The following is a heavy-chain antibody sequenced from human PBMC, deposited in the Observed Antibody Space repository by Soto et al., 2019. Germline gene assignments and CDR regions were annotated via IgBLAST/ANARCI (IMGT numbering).Heavy chain of an antibody. D-gene: IGHD2-8*02. CDR2: ISPYSGNT. CDR3: ALVDNYGKPTPQDV. J-gene: IGHJ6*02. V-gene: IGHV1-18*01. CDR1: GYIFVNYG. Sequence: VQLVQSGDEVRKPGSSVTVSCKASGYIFVNYGIALVRQSPVQGLEWMGWISPYSGNTHYASKVQGRLTMTTDTSTSTAYMDLGSLTSYDTAVYYCALVDNYGKPTPQDVGGQGTTFTVSS.